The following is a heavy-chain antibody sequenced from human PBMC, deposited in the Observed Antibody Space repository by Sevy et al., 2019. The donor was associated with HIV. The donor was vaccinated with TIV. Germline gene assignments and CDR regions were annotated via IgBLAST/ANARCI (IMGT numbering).Heavy chain of an antibody. V-gene: IGHV3-15*01. CDR3: TTGYSGYDSVDY. CDR2: IKSKTDGGTT. D-gene: IGHD5-12*01. Sequence: GGSLRLSCAASGFTFSNAWMSWVRQAPGKGLEWVGRIKSKTDGGTTDYAAPVKGRFTISRDDSKNTLYLQMNSLKTEDTAVYYCTTGYSGYDSVDYWGQGTLVTFSS. J-gene: IGHJ4*02. CDR1: GFTFSNAW.